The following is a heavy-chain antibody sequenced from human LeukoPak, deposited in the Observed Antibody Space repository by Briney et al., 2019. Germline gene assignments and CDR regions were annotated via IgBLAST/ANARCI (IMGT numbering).Heavy chain of an antibody. CDR1: GGSISSYY. Sequence: SETLSLTCTVSGGSISSYYWSWIRQPAGKGLEWIGRIYSSGSTNYNPSLKSRVTISVDTSKNQFSLKLSSLTAADTAVYYCARLRRSRLAEFDYWGQGTLVTVSS. CDR2: IYSSGST. CDR3: ARLRRSRLAEFDY. D-gene: IGHD3-3*02. J-gene: IGHJ4*02. V-gene: IGHV4-4*07.